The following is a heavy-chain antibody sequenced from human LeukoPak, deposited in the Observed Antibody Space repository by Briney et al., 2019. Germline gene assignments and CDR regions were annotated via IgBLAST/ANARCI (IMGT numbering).Heavy chain of an antibody. V-gene: IGHV4-59*01. D-gene: IGHD6-19*01. Sequence: SETLSLTCTVSGGSISSYYWSWIRQPPGKGLEWLGYIYYSGSTNYNPSLKSRVTISVDTSKNQFSLKLSSVTAADTAVYYCARDRGSGWYDAFDIWGQGTMVTVSS. CDR2: IYYSGST. J-gene: IGHJ3*02. CDR1: GGSISSYY. CDR3: ARDRGSGWYDAFDI.